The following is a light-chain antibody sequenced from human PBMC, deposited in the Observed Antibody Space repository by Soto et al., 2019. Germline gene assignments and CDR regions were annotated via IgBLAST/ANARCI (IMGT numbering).Light chain of an antibody. CDR3: SSYTSSSILYV. Sequence: QSALTQPASVSGSPGQSITISCTGTSSDVGGYNYVSWYQQHPGKAPKLMIYDVSNRPSGVSNRFSGSKSGNTASLTISGLQAEDGADYYCSSYTSSSILYVFGTGTQLTVL. J-gene: IGLJ1*01. CDR1: SSDVGGYNY. CDR2: DVS. V-gene: IGLV2-14*01.